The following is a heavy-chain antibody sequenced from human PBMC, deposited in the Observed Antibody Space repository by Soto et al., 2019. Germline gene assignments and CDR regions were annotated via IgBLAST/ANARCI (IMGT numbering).Heavy chain of an antibody. V-gene: IGHV4-30-2*01. J-gene: IGHJ1*01. CDR1: GGSISSGGYS. Sequence: PSETLSLTCAVSGGSISSGGYSWSWIRQPPGKGLEWIGYIYHSGSTYYNPSLKSRVTISVDRSKNQFSLKLSSVTAADTAVYYCARASVTDFQHWGQGTLVTVSS. D-gene: IGHD3-16*01. CDR3: ARASVTDFQH. CDR2: IYHSGST.